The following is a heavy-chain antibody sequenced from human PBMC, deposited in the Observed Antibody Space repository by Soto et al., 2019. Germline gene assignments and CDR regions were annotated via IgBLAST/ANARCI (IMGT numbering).Heavy chain of an antibody. CDR2: ISVYKGNT. V-gene: IGHV1-18*01. D-gene: IGHD3-10*01. J-gene: IGHJ4*02. CDR3: VRAYDGSGSYYTGD. Sequence: RASVKVSCKASGYNFINYGISWVRQAPGQGLEWMGWISVYKGNTNYAQKLQGRVSMTTDTSTSTAYMELRSRRSADTALYYCVRAYDGSGSYYTGDWGVGTLVTVSS. CDR1: GYNFINYG.